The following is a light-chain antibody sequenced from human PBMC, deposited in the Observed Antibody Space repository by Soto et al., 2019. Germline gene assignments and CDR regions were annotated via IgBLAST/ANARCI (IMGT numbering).Light chain of an antibody. V-gene: IGLV1-47*01. CDR2: RNN. CDR3: AAWDDSLSGRGV. J-gene: IGLJ1*01. CDR1: SSNTGSNY. Sequence: SVLTQPPPASGTPGQRVTISCSGSSSNTGSNYVYWYQQLPGTAPKLLIYRNNQRPSGVPDRFSGSKSGTSASLAISGLRSEDEADYYCAAWDDSLSGRGVFGTGTKVTVL.